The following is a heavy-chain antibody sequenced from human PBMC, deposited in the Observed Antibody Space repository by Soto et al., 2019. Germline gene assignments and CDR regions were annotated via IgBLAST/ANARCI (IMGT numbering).Heavy chain of an antibody. CDR2: MYSGGST. V-gene: IGHV3-53*01. J-gene: IGHJ4*02. CDR3: ARDPAAAVDY. Sequence: GGSLRLSCAASGFTVSSNYMSWVRQAPGKGLEWVSVMYSGGSTYYADSLKCRFTISRDNSRNTLYLQMNSLRADYTAVYYCARDPAAAVDYWGQGTLVTVSS. D-gene: IGHD6-13*01. CDR1: GFTVSSNY.